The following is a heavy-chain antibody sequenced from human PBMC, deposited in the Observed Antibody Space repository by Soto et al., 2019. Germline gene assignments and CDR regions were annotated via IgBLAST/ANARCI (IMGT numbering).Heavy chain of an antibody. Sequence: QVQLVQSGAEVKKPGASVKVSCKASGYTFTSYAMHWVHQAPGQRLEWMGWINAGNGNTKYSQKLQGRVTITRDTSASKAYMELSRLRSEDTAVYYCARSIVVVTALDYWGQGTLVTVSS. D-gene: IGHD2-21*02. CDR3: ARSIVVVTALDY. J-gene: IGHJ4*02. CDR1: GYTFTSYA. V-gene: IGHV1-3*01. CDR2: INAGNGNT.